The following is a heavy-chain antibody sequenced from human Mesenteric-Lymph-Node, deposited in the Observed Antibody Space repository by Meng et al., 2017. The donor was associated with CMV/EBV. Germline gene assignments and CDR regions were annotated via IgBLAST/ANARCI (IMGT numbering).Heavy chain of an antibody. CDR3: ARGVYYDFWSGYYASNYYYYGMDV. D-gene: IGHD3-3*01. J-gene: IGHJ6*02. Sequence: SETLSLTCTVSGGSISSYYWSWIRQPPGKGLEWIGYIYYSGSTNYNPSLKSRVTISVDTSKNQFSLKLSSVTAADTAVYYCARGVYYDFWSGYYASNYYYYGMDVWGQGTLVTVSS. V-gene: IGHV4-59*01. CDR1: GGSISSYY. CDR2: IYYSGST.